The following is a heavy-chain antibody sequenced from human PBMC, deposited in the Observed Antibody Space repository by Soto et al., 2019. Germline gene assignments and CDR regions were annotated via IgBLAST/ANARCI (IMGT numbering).Heavy chain of an antibody. CDR3: ARVSLRPYYYYGMDV. Sequence: GGSLRLSCAASGFTFSSYAMHWVRQAPGKGLEWVAVISYDGSNKYYADSVKGRFTISRDNSKNTLYLQMNSLRAEDTAVYYCARVSLRPYYYYGMDVWGQGTKVTVSS. V-gene: IGHV3-30-3*01. CDR2: ISYDGSNK. J-gene: IGHJ6*02. CDR1: GFTFSSYA.